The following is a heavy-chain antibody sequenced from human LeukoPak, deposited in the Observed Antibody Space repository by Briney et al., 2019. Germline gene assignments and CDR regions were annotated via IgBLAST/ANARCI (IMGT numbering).Heavy chain of an antibody. Sequence: XMGWISAYNGNTNYAQKLQGRVTMTTDTSTSTAYMELRSLRSDDTAVYYCARVPYDFYGMDVWGQGTTVTVSS. CDR2: ISAYNGNT. CDR3: ARVPYDFYGMDV. J-gene: IGHJ6*02. V-gene: IGHV1-18*01. D-gene: IGHD3-3*01.